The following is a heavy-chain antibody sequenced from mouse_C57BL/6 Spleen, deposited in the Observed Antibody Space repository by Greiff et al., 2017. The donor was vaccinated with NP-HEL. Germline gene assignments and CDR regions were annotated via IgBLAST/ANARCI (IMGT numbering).Heavy chain of an antibody. D-gene: IGHD1-1*01. CDR3: ARWDITTGVAWYFDV. V-gene: IGHV1-81*01. J-gene: IGHJ1*03. Sequence: VQLQQSGAELARPGASVKLSCKASGYTFTSYGISWVKQRTGQGLEWIGEIYPRSGNTYYTEKFKGKATLTADKSSSTAYMELSSLTSEDSAVYYCARWDITTGVAWYFDVWGKGTTVTVSS. CDR1: GYTFTSYG. CDR2: IYPRSGNT.